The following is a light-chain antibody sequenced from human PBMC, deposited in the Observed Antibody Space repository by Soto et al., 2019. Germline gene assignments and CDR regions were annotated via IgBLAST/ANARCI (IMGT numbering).Light chain of an antibody. J-gene: IGKJ1*01. CDR1: QSLLYSSNTKNY. CDR2: CAS. V-gene: IGKV4-1*01. Sequence: DIVMTQSPDSLAVSLGERATINCKSSQSLLYSSNTKNYLAWYQQKPGRPPKLLISCASTREYGVPGRFSGNGFDTDYAPNISRLQDEDVAVYYCQEYYGTPPVFGQGTNVQIK. CDR3: QEYYGTPPV.